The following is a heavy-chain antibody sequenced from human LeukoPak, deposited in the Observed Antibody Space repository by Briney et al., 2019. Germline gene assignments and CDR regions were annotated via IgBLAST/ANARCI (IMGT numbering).Heavy chain of an antibody. CDR1: GGSISSSSYY. V-gene: IGHV4-39*01. J-gene: IGHJ6*03. Sequence: SETLSLTCTVSGGSISSSSYYWGWIRQPPGKGLEWIGSIYYSGSTYYNPSLKSRVTISVDTSKNQFSLKLSSVTAADTAVYYCARRGYYYYYMDVWGKGTTVTVSS. CDR3: ARRGYYYYYMDV. CDR2: IYYSGST.